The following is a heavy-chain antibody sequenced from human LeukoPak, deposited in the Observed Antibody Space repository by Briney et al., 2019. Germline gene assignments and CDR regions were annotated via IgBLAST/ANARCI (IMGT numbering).Heavy chain of an antibody. CDR1: GYTFTGYY. CDR2: INPNSGGT. V-gene: IGHV1-2*02. CDR3: ARGRSIAVAGTIYYYYYGMDV. J-gene: IGHJ6*02. D-gene: IGHD6-19*01. Sequence: ASVKVSCKASGYTFTGYYMHWVRQAPGQGLEWMGWINPNSGGTNYAQKFQGRVTMTRDTSISTAYMELSSLRSEDTAVYYCARGRSIAVAGTIYYYYYGMDVWGQGTTVTVSS.